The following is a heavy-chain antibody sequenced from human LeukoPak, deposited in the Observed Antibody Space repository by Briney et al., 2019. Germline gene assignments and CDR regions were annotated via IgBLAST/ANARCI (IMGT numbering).Heavy chain of an antibody. CDR2: INHSGST. CDR1: GGSFSGYC. J-gene: IGHJ4*02. D-gene: IGHD5-18*01. CDR3: ARRRGYSYGPRPFDY. Sequence: SETLSLTCAVYGGSFSGYCWSWIRQPPGKGLEWIGEINHSGSTNYNPSLKSRVTISVDTSKNQFSLKLSSVTAADTAVYYCARRRGYSYGPRPFDYWGQGTLVTVSS. V-gene: IGHV4-34*01.